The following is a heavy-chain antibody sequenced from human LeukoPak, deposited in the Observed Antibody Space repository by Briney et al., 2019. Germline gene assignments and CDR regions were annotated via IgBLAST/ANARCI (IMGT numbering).Heavy chain of an antibody. CDR3: ARPAWDSGYFSAFDI. Sequence: GESLKISCKGSGYSFTSYWIGWVCQLPGKGLEWMGIIYPGDSDTRYSPSFQGQVTISADKSISTAYLQWSSLKASDTAMYYCARPAWDSGYFSAFDIWGQGTRVTVSS. CDR1: GYSFTSYW. D-gene: IGHD3-22*01. V-gene: IGHV5-51*01. CDR2: IYPGDSDT. J-gene: IGHJ3*02.